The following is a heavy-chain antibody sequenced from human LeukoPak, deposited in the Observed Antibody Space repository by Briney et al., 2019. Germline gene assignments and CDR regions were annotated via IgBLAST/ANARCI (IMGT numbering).Heavy chain of an antibody. D-gene: IGHD4-23*01. CDR2: IGASGDST. J-gene: IGHJ4*02. CDR1: GFTFSSYA. CDR3: AREAYGGNSGY. Sequence: GGSLRLSCAASGFTFSSYAMSWVRQAPGKGLEWVSGIGASGDSTYYADSVKGRFTISRDNSKNTLYLQMNSLRAEDTAVYYCAREAYGGNSGYWGQGTLVTVSS. V-gene: IGHV3-23*01.